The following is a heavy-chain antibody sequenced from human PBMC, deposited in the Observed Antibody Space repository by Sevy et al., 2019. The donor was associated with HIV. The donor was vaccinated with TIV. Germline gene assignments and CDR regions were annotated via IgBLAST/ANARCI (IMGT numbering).Heavy chain of an antibody. Sequence: ASVKVSCKVSGYTLTELSMHWVRQAPGKGLEWMGGFDPEDGETIYAQKFQGRVTMTEDTSTDTAYMELSSLGSEDTAVYYCATDRECSSTSCYPAFDIWGQGTMVTVSS. CDR1: GYTLTELS. CDR3: ATDRECSSTSCYPAFDI. J-gene: IGHJ3*02. CDR2: FDPEDGET. V-gene: IGHV1-24*01. D-gene: IGHD2-2*01.